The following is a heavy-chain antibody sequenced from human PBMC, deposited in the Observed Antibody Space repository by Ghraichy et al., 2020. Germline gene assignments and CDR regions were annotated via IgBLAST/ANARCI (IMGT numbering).Heavy chain of an antibody. Sequence: SETLSLTCAVSGGSISSSNYSWSWTWQPPGKGLEWIGYIYHSGSTYYNPSLKSRVTISADRSKNQISLKLSSVTAADTAVYYCARAPYDDDGFYDDGFDIWGQGTMVTVSS. CDR1: GGSISSSNYS. CDR2: IYHSGST. D-gene: IGHD3-22*01. CDR3: ARAPYDDDGFYDDGFDI. J-gene: IGHJ3*02. V-gene: IGHV4-30-2*01.